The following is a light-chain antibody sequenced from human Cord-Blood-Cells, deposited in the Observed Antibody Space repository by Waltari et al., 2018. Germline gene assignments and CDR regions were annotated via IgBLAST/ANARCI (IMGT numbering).Light chain of an antibody. Sequence: QSALTQPASVSGSPGQSITISCTGTSSDVGGYNYVSWYPQHPGKAPKLMIYDVSNRPSGFSNRFSGSKSGNTASLTISGLQAEDEADYYCSSYTSSSTLVVFGGGTKLTVL. J-gene: IGLJ2*01. CDR2: DVS. V-gene: IGLV2-14*01. CDR3: SSYTSSSTLVV. CDR1: SSDVGGYNY.